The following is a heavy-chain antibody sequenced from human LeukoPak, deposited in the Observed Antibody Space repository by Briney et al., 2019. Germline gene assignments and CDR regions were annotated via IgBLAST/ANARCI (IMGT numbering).Heavy chain of an antibody. V-gene: IGHV1-69*01. CDR1: GGTFSSYA. D-gene: IGHD2/OR15-2a*01. CDR3: ARVEYQGFDP. Sequence: SVKVSCKASGGTFSSYAISWVRQAPGQGLEWMGGIIPIFGTASYAQKFQGRVTITADESTSTAYMELSSLRSEDTAVYYCARVEYQGFDPWGQGTLVTVSS. CDR2: IIPIFGTA. J-gene: IGHJ5*02.